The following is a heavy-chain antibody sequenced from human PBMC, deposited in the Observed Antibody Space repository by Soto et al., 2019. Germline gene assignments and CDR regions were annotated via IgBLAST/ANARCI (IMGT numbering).Heavy chain of an antibody. CDR2: IGSGGIPT. CDR3: AKGASSSFFDH. CDR1: GFSFSSYA. V-gene: IGHV3-23*01. J-gene: IGHJ4*02. Sequence: EVQLLESGGGLVQPGGSLRLSCAASGFSFSSYAMSWVRQAPGKGLEWVSSIGSGGIPTYYADSVRGRFTFSRDNSKHTVYLQMNSLRGEDTAVYFCAKGASSSFFDHWGQGTLVTVSS.